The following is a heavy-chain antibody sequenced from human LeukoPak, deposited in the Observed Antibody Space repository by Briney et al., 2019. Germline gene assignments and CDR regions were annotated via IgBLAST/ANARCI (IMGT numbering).Heavy chain of an antibody. CDR2: IWYDGSNK. CDR1: GFAFSSYG. Sequence: GGSLRLSCAATGFAFSSYGMHWVRQAPGKGLEWVAVIWYDGSNKYYADSVKGRFTISRDNSKNTLYLQMNSLRAEDTAVYYCAREAAAEDYYYGMDVWGQGTTVTVSS. V-gene: IGHV3-33*01. J-gene: IGHJ6*02. D-gene: IGHD6-13*01. CDR3: AREAAAEDYYYGMDV.